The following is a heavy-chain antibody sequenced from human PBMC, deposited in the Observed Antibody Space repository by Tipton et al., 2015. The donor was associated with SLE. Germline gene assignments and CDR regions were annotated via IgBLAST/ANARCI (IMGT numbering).Heavy chain of an antibody. V-gene: IGHV4-39*07. D-gene: IGHD3-10*01. Sequence: LRLSCTVSGGSISSSSYYWGWIRQPPGQGLEWIGSIYYGESMDYNPSLKSRVTMSADTTKNQFSLKVTSVTAADTAVYYCTRGNYYGAGDFWGQGTLVTVSS. CDR2: IYYGESM. J-gene: IGHJ4*02. CDR3: TRGNYYGAGDF. CDR1: GGSISSSSYY.